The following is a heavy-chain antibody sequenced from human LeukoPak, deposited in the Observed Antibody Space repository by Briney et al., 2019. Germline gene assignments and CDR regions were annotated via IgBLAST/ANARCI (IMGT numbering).Heavy chain of an antibody. J-gene: IGHJ6*02. CDR2: ISYDGSNK. Sequence: GGSLRLSCAASGFTFSSYAMHWVRQAPGKGLEWVAVISYDGSNKYYADSVKGRFTISRDNSKNTLYLQMNSLRAEDTAVYYCARQEERYYYDSSGYYYPHYYYYYGMDVWGQGTTVTVSS. V-gene: IGHV3-30-3*01. D-gene: IGHD3-22*01. CDR3: ARQEERYYYDSSGYYYPHYYYYYGMDV. CDR1: GFTFSSYA.